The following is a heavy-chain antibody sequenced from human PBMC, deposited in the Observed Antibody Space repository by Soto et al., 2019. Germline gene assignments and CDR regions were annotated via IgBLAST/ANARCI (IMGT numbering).Heavy chain of an antibody. D-gene: IGHD3-16*01. CDR1: GYTFTGYY. CDR3: ARDESPGGYYYGMAV. V-gene: IGHV1-2*04. Sequence: QVQLVQSGAEVKKPGASVKVSCKASGYTFTGYYMHWVRQAPGQGLEWMGWINPNSGGTNYAQKFQGWVTMTRDTSISTAYMELSRLRSDDTAVYYCARDESPGGYYYGMAVWGQGTTVTVSS. J-gene: IGHJ6*02. CDR2: INPNSGGT.